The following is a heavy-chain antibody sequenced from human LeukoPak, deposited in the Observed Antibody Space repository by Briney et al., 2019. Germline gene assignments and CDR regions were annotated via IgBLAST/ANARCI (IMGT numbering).Heavy chain of an antibody. J-gene: IGHJ4*02. CDR3: ARVDTAMAFDY. D-gene: IGHD5-18*01. Sequence: SVTLSLTCAVYGGSFSGYYWSWIRQPPGKGLEWIGEINHSGSTNYNPSLKSRVTISVDTSKNQFSLKLSSVTAADTAVYCCARVDTAMAFDYWGQGTLVTVSS. V-gene: IGHV4-34*01. CDR1: GGSFSGYY. CDR2: INHSGST.